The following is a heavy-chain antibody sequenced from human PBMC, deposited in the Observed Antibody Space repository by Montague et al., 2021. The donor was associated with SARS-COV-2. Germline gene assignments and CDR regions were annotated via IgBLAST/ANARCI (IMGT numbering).Heavy chain of an antibody. Sequence: SLRLSCAASGFTFSSHWMSWVRQAPGKGLEWVANIKQDGSEKYYVDSVKGRFTISRDNAKNSLYLQMNSLRAEDTAVYYCASDSVVVAAMYYYYGMDVWGQGTTVTVSS. CDR2: IKQDGSEK. D-gene: IGHD2-15*01. V-gene: IGHV3-7*01. CDR1: GFTFSSHW. J-gene: IGHJ6*02. CDR3: ASDSVVVAAMYYYYGMDV.